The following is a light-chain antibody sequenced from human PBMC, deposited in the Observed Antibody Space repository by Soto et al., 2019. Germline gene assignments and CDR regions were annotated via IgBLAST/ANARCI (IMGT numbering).Light chain of an antibody. J-gene: IGKJ2*01. Sequence: DIQMTQSPSSLSASVGDRVTITCRASQGISNYLAWYQQKPGKVPKLLIYAASTLQSGVPSRFSGSGSGTDFTITISRLQPEDVDTYFCQKYNSAPHTFGQGTKLEIK. CDR2: AAS. CDR3: QKYNSAPHT. CDR1: QGISNY. V-gene: IGKV1-27*01.